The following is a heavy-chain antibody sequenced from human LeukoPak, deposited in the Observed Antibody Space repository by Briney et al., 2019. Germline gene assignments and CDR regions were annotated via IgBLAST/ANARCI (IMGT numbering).Heavy chain of an antibody. V-gene: IGHV3-23*01. J-gene: IGHJ4*02. CDR1: GFTFSSYA. CDR2: ISGSGGST. Sequence: GGSLRLSCAASGFTFSSYAMSWVRQAPGKGLEWVSAISGSGGSTYYADSVKGRFTISRDNSKNTLYLQMNSLRAEDTAVYYCAESHYYDSSGYYVGFDYWGQGTLVTVSS. CDR3: AESHYYDSSGYYVGFDY. D-gene: IGHD3-22*01.